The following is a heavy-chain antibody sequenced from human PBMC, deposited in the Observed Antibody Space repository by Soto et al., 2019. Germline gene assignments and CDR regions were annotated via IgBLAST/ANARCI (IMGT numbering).Heavy chain of an antibody. CDR1: GYSFTSYW. V-gene: IGHV5-51*01. Sequence: PGESLKISCKGSGYSFTSYWIGWVRQMPGKGLEWMGIIYPGDSDTRYSPSFQGQVTISADKSISTAYLQWSSLKASDTAMYYCARQGYSSGVYYYYGMDVWGQGTTVTVS. D-gene: IGHD6-19*01. J-gene: IGHJ6*02. CDR2: IYPGDSDT. CDR3: ARQGYSSGVYYYYGMDV.